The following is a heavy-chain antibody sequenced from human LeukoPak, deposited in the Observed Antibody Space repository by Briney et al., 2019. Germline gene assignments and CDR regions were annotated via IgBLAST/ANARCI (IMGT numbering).Heavy chain of an antibody. CDR3: ARFSSNGGFVWNDY. J-gene: IGHJ4*02. V-gene: IGHV3-21*01. CDR2: ISSSSSSYI. D-gene: IGHD2-8*01. CDR1: GFTFITYS. Sequence: GGSLRLSCAASGFTFITYSMSWVRQAPGKGLEWVSSISSSSSSYIYYADSVKGRFTISRDNAKNSLYLQMNSLRAEDTAVYYCARFSSNGGFVWNDYWGQGTLVTVSS.